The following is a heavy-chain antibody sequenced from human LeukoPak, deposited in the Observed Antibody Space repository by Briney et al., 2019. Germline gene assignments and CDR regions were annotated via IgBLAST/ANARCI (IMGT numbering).Heavy chain of an antibody. V-gene: IGHV1-8*01. CDR2: MNPNSGNT. CDR3: ARGAGAIYYYYYMDV. J-gene: IGHJ6*03. CDR1: GYTFTGYD. Sequence: GASVKVSCKASGYTFTGYDINWVRQATGQGLEWMGWMNPNSGNTGYAQKFQGRVTMTRNTSISTGYMELSSLRSEDTAVYYCARGAGAIYYYYYMDVCGKGTTVTVSS.